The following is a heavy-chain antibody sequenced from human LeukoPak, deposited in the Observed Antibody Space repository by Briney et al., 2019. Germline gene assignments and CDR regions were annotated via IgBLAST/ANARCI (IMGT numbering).Heavy chain of an antibody. J-gene: IGHJ3*02. CDR1: VSTFSRYT. CDR3: ARFRGLEPYYYDSSGYGDAFDI. CDR2: IIPILGIA. D-gene: IGHD3-22*01. Sequence: SSVKVSCKASVSTFSRYTISWVRQAPGQGLEWMGRIIPILGIANYAQKFQGRVTITTDEPTSTAYMELSSLRSEDTAVYYCARFRGLEPYYYDSSGYGDAFDIWGQGTMVTVSS. V-gene: IGHV1-69*02.